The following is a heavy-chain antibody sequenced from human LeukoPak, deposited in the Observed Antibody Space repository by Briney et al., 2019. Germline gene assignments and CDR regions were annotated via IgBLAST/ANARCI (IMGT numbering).Heavy chain of an antibody. D-gene: IGHD2-15*01. CDR1: GFTFSXXX. CDR2: INSAGDT. V-gene: IGHV3-13*01. CDR3: VRASSGFDY. J-gene: IGHJ4*02. Sequence: AASGFTFSXXXXXWVRRVPGKGLEWVSAINSAGDTYYPASVKGRFTISREDAKNSLYLQMNSLRAGDTAVYYCVRASSGFDYWGQGALVTVSS.